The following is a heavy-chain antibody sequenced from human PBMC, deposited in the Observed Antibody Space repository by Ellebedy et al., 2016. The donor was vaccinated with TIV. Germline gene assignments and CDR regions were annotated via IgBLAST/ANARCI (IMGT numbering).Heavy chain of an antibody. CDR1: GGSISTGSFH. V-gene: IGHV4-39*07. J-gene: IGHJ4*02. D-gene: IGHD6-25*01. Sequence: MPGGSLRLSCNVSGGSISTGSFHWGWIRQPPGKRLEWIGNIYYSGSTNLNPSLKSRVTISRDTSKNQFSLKLTSVTAADTAVYYCARAESGNSFDYWGQGSLVTVS. CDR2: IYYSGST. CDR3: ARAESGNSFDY.